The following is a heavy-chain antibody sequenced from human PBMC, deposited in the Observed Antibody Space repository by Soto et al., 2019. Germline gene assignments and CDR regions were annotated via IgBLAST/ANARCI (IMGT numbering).Heavy chain of an antibody. D-gene: IGHD3-22*01. CDR1: GYTFTSYA. CDR3: ARGAYYYDSSGYEIGAFDI. CDR2: INAGNGNT. Sequence: GASVKVSCKASGYTFTSYAMHWVRQAPGQRLEWMGWINAGNGNTKYSQKFQGRVTITRDTSASTAYMELSSLSSEDTAVYYCARGAYYYDSSGYEIGAFDIWGQGTMVTVSS. J-gene: IGHJ3*02. V-gene: IGHV1-3*01.